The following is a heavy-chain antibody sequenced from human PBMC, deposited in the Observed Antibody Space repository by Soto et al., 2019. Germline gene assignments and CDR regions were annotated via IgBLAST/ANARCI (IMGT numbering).Heavy chain of an antibody. CDR2: ISYDGSNK. CDR3: AREYYYVQRSYGMDV. V-gene: IGHV3-30-3*01. J-gene: IGHJ6*02. Sequence: QVQLVESGGGVVQPGRSLRLSCAASGFTFSSYAMHWVRQAPGKGLEWVAVISYDGSNKYYADSVKGRFTISRDNSKNTLYLQMNSLRAEDTAVYYCAREYYYVQRSYGMDVWGQGTTVTVSS. D-gene: IGHD3-10*02. CDR1: GFTFSSYA.